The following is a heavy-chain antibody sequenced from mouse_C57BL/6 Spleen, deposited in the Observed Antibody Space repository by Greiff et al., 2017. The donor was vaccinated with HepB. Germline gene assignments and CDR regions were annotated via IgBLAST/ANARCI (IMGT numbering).Heavy chain of an antibody. D-gene: IGHD3-2*02. Sequence: VQLQQSGTVLARPGASVKMSCKTSGYTFTSYWMHWVKQRPGQGLEWIGAIYPGNSDTSYNQKFKGKAKLTAVTSASTAYMGLSSLTNEDSAVYYCARSGSSGYSSMDYWGQGTSVTVSS. V-gene: IGHV1-5*01. J-gene: IGHJ4*01. CDR2: IYPGNSDT. CDR1: GYTFTSYW. CDR3: ARSGSSGYSSMDY.